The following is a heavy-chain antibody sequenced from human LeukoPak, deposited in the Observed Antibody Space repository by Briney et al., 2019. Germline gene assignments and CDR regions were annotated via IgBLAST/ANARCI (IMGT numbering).Heavy chain of an antibody. D-gene: IGHD1-26*01. Sequence: PGGSLRLSCAASGFTLDDYAMHWVRQAPGKGLEWVSGISWNSGSIGYADSVKGRFTISRDNAKNSLYLQMNSLRAEDTALYYCAARRRSYYGFDYWGQGALVTVSS. CDR3: AARRRSYYGFDY. CDR2: ISWNSGSI. CDR1: GFTLDDYA. J-gene: IGHJ4*02. V-gene: IGHV3-9*01.